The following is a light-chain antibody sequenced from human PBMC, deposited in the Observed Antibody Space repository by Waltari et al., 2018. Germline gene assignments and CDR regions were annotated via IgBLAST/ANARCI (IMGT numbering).Light chain of an antibody. CDR2: GAS. J-gene: IGKJ1*01. V-gene: IGKV3-11*01. CDR3: QQRDTWPPT. CDR1: QTIGGS. Sequence: EIVLTQSPATLSLSPGDSATLSCRASQTIGGSLAWYQQKPGQSPSLLIYGASRRATGVPARFGGSGSGTDFNLTISSLEPEDFAVYFCQQRDTWPPTFGQGTKVDFK.